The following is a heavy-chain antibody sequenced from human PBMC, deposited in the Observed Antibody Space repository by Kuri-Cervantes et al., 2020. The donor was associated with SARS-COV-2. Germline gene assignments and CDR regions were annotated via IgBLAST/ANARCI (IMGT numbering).Heavy chain of an antibody. J-gene: IGHJ6*02. CDR3: ANLNYYDSSGARGLGMDV. CDR1: GFTFSSYW. D-gene: IGHD3-22*01. CDR2: ISGSGGST. V-gene: IGHV3-23*01. Sequence: GESLKISCAASGFTFSSYWMSWVRQAPGKGLEWVSAISGSGGSTYYADSVKGRFTISRDNSKNTLYPQMNSLRAEDTAVYYCANLNYYDSSGARGLGMDVWGQGTTVTVSS.